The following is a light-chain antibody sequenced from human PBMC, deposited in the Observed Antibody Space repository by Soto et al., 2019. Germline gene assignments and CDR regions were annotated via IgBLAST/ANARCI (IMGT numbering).Light chain of an antibody. CDR1: QSISSW. Sequence: DIQMTQSPSTLSASVGDRVTITCRASQSISSWVAWYQQKPGKAPKLLIYKASSLESGVPSRFSGSGSGTEFTLTISSLQPDDFATYYCQQYNSYSWTFGQGTKVELK. CDR3: QQYNSYSWT. J-gene: IGKJ1*01. CDR2: KAS. V-gene: IGKV1-5*03.